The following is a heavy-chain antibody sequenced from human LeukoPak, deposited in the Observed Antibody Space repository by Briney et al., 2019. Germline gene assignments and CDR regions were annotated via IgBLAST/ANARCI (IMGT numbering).Heavy chain of an antibody. Sequence: GGSLRLSCATSGFTFSSYSMNWVRQAPGKGLEWVSYISGSSSTIYYADSVKGRFTISRDNAKNSLYLQMNSLRAEDTAVYYCARDRLEPPRVYYFDYWGQGTLVTVSS. CDR3: ARDRLEPPRVYYFDY. D-gene: IGHD1-1*01. V-gene: IGHV3-48*01. J-gene: IGHJ4*02. CDR1: GFTFSSYS. CDR2: ISGSSSTI.